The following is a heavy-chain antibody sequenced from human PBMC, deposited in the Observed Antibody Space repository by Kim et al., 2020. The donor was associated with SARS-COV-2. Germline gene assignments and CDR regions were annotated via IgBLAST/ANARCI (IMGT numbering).Heavy chain of an antibody. V-gene: IGHV3-15*01. Sequence: GGSLRLSCAASGFTYSNAWMSWVRQAPGKGLEWVGRIKSKTDGGTTDYAAPVKGRFTISRDDSKNTLYLQMNSLKTEDTAVYYCTTDLSGYDLKYWGQGTLVTVSS. D-gene: IGHD5-12*01. CDR1: GFTYSNAW. CDR2: IKSKTDGGTT. CDR3: TTDLSGYDLKY. J-gene: IGHJ4*02.